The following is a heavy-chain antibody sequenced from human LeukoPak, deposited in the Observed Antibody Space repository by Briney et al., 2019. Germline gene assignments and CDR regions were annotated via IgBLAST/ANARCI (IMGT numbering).Heavy chain of an antibody. Sequence: ASVKLSCKASGGDFSNYAISWLRQAPGKGLEWVGGIIPIYNTALYAQKFQGRVTITADPSTSTAFMDLSSLRAEDTAVYYCARHRGTSIRGISPSYYLNYMDVWGKGTTVTISS. CDR2: IIPIYNTA. CDR3: ARHRGTSIRGISPSYYLNYMDV. D-gene: IGHD3-10*01. CDR1: GGDFSNYA. V-gene: IGHV1-69*13. J-gene: IGHJ6*03.